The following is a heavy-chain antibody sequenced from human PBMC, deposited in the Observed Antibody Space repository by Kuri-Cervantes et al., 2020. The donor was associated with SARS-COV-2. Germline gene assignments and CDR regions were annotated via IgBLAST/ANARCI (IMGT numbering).Heavy chain of an antibody. Sequence: GESLKISCAASGFTFSSYWMHWVRQAPGKGLVWVSRINSDGSSTSYADSVKGRFTISRDNAKNTLYLQMNSLRAEDTAVYYCARDIGQEGHEDYFDYWGQGTLVTVSS. J-gene: IGHJ4*02. V-gene: IGHV3-74*01. CDR2: INSDGSST. CDR1: GFTFSSYW. D-gene: IGHD2-15*01. CDR3: ARDIGQEGHEDYFDY.